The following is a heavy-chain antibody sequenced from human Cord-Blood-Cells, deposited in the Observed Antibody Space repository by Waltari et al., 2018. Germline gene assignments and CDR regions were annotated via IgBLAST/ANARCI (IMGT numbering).Heavy chain of an antibody. Sequence: QVQLVQSGAEVKKPGASVKVSCKVSGYTLTELSMHWVRQAPGKGLEWMGRFDPENGETINAQKFQGRVTMTEDTSTDTAYMELSSLRSEDTAVYYCATHLRYDFWSGYSMDVWGKGTTVTVSS. J-gene: IGHJ6*03. CDR1: GYTLTELS. D-gene: IGHD3-3*01. V-gene: IGHV1-24*01. CDR3: ATHLRYDFWSGYSMDV. CDR2: FDPENGET.